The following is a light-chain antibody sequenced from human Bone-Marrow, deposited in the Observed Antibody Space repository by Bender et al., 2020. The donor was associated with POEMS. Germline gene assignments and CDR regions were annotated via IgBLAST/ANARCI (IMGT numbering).Light chain of an antibody. CDR3: CTYAGSYTEV. Sequence: QSALTQPASVSGSPGQSITISCTETSNNLGSYNLVSWYQHHPGKAPKLIIYEGTKRPSGVSNRFSGSKSGNTASLTISGLQAEDEADYYCCTYAGSYTEVFGTGTQVTVL. V-gene: IGLV2-23*01. CDR1: SNNLGSYNL. J-gene: IGLJ1*01. CDR2: EGT.